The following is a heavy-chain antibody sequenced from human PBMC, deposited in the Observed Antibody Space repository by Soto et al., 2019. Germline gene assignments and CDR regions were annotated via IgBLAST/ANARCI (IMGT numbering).Heavy chain of an antibody. V-gene: IGHV1-24*01. CDR3: ATVMYSSSWYPDAFDI. CDR2: FDPEDGET. CDR1: GYTLTELS. J-gene: IGHJ3*02. D-gene: IGHD6-13*01. Sequence: GASVKVSCKVSGYTLTELSMHWVRQAPGKGLEWKGGFDPEDGETIYAQKFQGRVTMTEYTSTDTAYMELSSLRSEDTAVYYCATVMYSSSWYPDAFDIWGQGTMVTVSS.